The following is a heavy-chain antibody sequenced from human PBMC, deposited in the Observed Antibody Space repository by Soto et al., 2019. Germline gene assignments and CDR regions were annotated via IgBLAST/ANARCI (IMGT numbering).Heavy chain of an antibody. CDR2: IYYSGNT. CDR1: GGSISGYY. Sequence: SETLSLTCTISGGSISGYYWTWIRQSPGKGLEYIGYIYYSGNTNYNPSLNSRVTISADTSKNQFSLKLSSVTATDTAVYYCARVGHINWFDPWGQGTLVTVSS. D-gene: IGHD2-21*01. CDR3: ARVGHINWFDP. V-gene: IGHV4-59*08. J-gene: IGHJ5*02.